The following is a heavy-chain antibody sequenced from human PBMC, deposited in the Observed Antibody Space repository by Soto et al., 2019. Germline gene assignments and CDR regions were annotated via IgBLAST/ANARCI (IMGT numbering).Heavy chain of an antibody. CDR2: IYYSGST. V-gene: IGHV4-59*08. Sequence: SETLSLTCTVSGGSINSYYWSWIRQPPGKGLEWIGYIYYSGSTNYNPSLKSRVTISVDTSKNQFSLKLGSVTAADTAVYYCARIPKDYDNWFDPWGQGTLVTVSS. CDR3: ARIPKDYDNWFDP. D-gene: IGHD4-17*01. J-gene: IGHJ5*02. CDR1: GGSINSYY.